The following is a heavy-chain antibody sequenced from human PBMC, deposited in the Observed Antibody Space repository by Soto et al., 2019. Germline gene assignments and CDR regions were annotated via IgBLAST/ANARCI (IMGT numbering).Heavy chain of an antibody. CDR2: ISYDGILK. Sequence: QVQLVESGGGVVQPGRSLRLSCAASGFNFSHYAMHWVRQAPGKGLEWVALISYDGILKYYADSVKGRFTVSKDNSKNTVYLQMNSLRAEDTAVFYCVRDRDDYGDNWGQGTLVTVSS. CDR3: VRDRDDYGDN. J-gene: IGHJ4*02. CDR1: GFNFSHYA. V-gene: IGHV3-30-3*01.